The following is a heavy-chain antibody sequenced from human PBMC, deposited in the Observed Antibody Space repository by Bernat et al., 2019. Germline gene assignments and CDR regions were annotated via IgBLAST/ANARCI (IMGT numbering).Heavy chain of an antibody. J-gene: IGHJ4*02. CDR2: IASGGST. CDR3: AKDYFGSGRDWGSFDS. CDR1: GFTFMSYA. Sequence: VQLLESGGNLVQPGGSLRLSCAGSGFTFMSYAMSWVRQAPGKGLEWVSAIASGGSTYYADSVKGRFTISRDNSKNTLYLQMNSLRGEDTAVYYCAKDYFGSGRDWGSFDSWGQGTLVTVSS. V-gene: IGHV3-23*01. D-gene: IGHD3-10*01.